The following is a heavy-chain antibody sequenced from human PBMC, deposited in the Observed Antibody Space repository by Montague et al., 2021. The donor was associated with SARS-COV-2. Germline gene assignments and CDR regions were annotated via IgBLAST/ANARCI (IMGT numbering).Heavy chain of an antibody. Sequence: SETLSLTCTISGGSVSPYYWSWIRQPPGKGLEWIGYMHYRGSTNYNPSLESRVTMSLDTSENQFSLKLTSVTAAETAVYFCARGRYERGYSFGYYYFDLWGQGTLVTVSS. CDR1: GGSVSPYY. V-gene: IGHV4-59*02. CDR3: ARGRYERGYSFGYYYFDL. CDR2: MHYRGST. J-gene: IGHJ5*02. D-gene: IGHD5-18*01.